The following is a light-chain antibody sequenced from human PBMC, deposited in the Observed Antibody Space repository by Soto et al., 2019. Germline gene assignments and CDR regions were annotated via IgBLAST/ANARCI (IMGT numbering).Light chain of an antibody. V-gene: IGKV3-20*01. J-gene: IGKJ2*01. Sequence: EIVLTQSPGTLSLSPGERATLSCRASQSVSSSYLAWYQQKPGQAPRLLIYGASSRAPGIPDRFSGCGSGTDFTLTISRLEPEYFAVYYCQQYGSSPYTFGQGTKLEIK. CDR2: GAS. CDR3: QQYGSSPYT. CDR1: QSVSSSY.